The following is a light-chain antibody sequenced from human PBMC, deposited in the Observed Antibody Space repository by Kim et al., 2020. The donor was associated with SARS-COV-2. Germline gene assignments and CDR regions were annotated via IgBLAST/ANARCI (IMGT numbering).Light chain of an antibody. CDR1: NIGSKS. J-gene: IGLJ3*02. Sequence: VAPGKTARITCGGNNIGSKSVHWYQQKTGQAPVLVIYYDSDRPSGIPERFSGSNSGNTATLTISRVEAGDEADYYCQVWDSSSDWVFGGGTQLTVL. CDR2: YDS. V-gene: IGLV3-21*04. CDR3: QVWDSSSDWV.